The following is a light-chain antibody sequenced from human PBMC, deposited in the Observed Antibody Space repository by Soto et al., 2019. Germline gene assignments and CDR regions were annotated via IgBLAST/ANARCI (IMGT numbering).Light chain of an antibody. Sequence: TQSPSALFGAPGKRTKHSCRASQSVSSSYLAWYQQKPGQAPRLLIYGASSRATGIPDRFSGSGSGTDFTLTISRLEPENCAVYYCQQYGSRTFGPGTKVDIK. J-gene: IGKJ3*01. CDR3: QQYGSRT. V-gene: IGKV3-20*01. CDR2: GAS. CDR1: QSVSSSY.